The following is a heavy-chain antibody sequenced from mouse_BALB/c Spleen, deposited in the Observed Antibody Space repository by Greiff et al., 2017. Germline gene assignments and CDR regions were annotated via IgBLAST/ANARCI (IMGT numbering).Heavy chain of an antibody. V-gene: IGHV14-4*02. CDR2: IDPENGDT. Sequence: EVQRVESGAELVRSGASVKLSCTASGFNIKDYYMHWVKQRPEQGLEWIGWIDPENGDTEYAPKFQGKATMTADTSSNTAYLQLSSLTSEDTAVYYCNAYGYDAMDYWGQGTSVTVSS. CDR1: GFNIKDYY. CDR3: NAYGYDAMDY. D-gene: IGHD1-1*02. J-gene: IGHJ4*01.